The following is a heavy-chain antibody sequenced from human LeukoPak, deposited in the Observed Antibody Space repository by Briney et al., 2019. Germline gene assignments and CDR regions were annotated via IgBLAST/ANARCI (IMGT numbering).Heavy chain of an antibody. Sequence: GGSLRLSCAASGFTVSSNYMSWVRQAPGKGLEWVSVIYSGGTTYYADSVKGRFTISRDNSKNTLYLQMNSLRAEDTAVYYCARDLRQFNYFDYWGQGTLVTVSS. J-gene: IGHJ4*02. CDR2: IYSGGTT. CDR1: GFTVSSNY. CDR3: ARDLRQFNYFDY. V-gene: IGHV3-66*01.